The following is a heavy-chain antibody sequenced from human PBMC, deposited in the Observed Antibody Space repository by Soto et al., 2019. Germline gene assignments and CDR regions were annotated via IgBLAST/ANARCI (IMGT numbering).Heavy chain of an antibody. CDR2: IIPIFGTA. D-gene: IGHD2-15*01. CDR1: GGTLSSYA. Sequence: SVKVSCKASGGTLSSYAISWVRQAPGQGLEWMGGIIPIFGTANYAQKFQGRVTITADESTSTAYMELSSLRSEDTAVYYCARDTVLGYCSGGSCWVGPYYYYGMDVWGQGTTVTVSS. CDR3: ARDTVLGYCSGGSCWVGPYYYYGMDV. J-gene: IGHJ6*02. V-gene: IGHV1-69*13.